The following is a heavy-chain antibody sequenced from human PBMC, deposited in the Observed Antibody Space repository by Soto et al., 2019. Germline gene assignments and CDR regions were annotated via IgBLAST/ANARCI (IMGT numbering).Heavy chain of an antibody. Sequence: EVQLVESEGGLIQPAGSLRLSCAASGFTVSSNYMSWVRQAPGKGLEWVSVIYSGGSTYYADSVKGRFTISRDNSKYTLYLQMNSLRAEDTAVYYCARGHCSGGSCYTAFDIWGQGTMVTVSS. D-gene: IGHD2-15*01. CDR2: IYSGGST. J-gene: IGHJ3*02. V-gene: IGHV3-53*01. CDR1: GFTVSSNY. CDR3: ARGHCSGGSCYTAFDI.